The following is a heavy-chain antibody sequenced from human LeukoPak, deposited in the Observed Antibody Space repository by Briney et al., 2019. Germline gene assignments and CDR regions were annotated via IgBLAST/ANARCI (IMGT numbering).Heavy chain of an antibody. V-gene: IGHV4-34*01. CDR1: GGSFSGYY. CDR3: ARSLGISSIDY. CDR2: INHSGST. J-gene: IGHJ4*02. D-gene: IGHD1-26*01. Sequence: SETLSLTCAVYGGSFSGYYWSLIRQPPGNGLAWIGEINHSGSTNYNPSLKSRVTISVDTSKNQFSLKLSSVTAADTAVYYCARSLGISSIDYWGQGTLVTVSS.